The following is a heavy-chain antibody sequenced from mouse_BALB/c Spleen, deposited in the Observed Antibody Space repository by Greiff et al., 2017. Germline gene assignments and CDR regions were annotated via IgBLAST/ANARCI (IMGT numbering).Heavy chain of an antibody. V-gene: IGHV3-2*02. J-gene: IGHJ3*01. Sequence: EVMLVESGPGLVKPSQSLSLTCTVTGYSITSDYAWNWIRQFPGNKLEWMGYISYSGSTSYNPSLKSRISITRDTSKNQFFLQLNSVTTEDTATYYCARDAIYYGYDEFAYWGQGTLVTVSA. CDR3: ARDAIYYGYDEFAY. D-gene: IGHD2-2*01. CDR1: GYSITSDYA. CDR2: ISYSGST.